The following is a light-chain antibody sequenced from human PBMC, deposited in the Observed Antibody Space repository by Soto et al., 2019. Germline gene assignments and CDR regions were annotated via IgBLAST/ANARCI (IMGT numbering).Light chain of an antibody. V-gene: IGKV1-27*01. CDR2: AAS. J-gene: IGKJ2*01. CDR1: QGISKY. CDR3: QKYDSAPYT. Sequence: DIQMTQSPSSLSASVGDTVTFSCRASQGISKYLAWYQQRPGKVPKVLIYAASTLQSGVPSRFSGSGSGTDFTLTISSLQPEDVATYYGQKYDSAPYTFGQGTRLEIK.